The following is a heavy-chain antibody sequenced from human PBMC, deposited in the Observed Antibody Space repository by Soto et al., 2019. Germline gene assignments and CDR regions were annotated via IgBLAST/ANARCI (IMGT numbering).Heavy chain of an antibody. V-gene: IGHV1-18*01. CDR3: ARSARGTTSGVAPWGMDV. Sequence: QLVQSGPEVEKPGASVKVSCKASGYTFDSYGMSWVRQAPGQGLEWMGWISGFSGNTMFAESVQGRLTMTTDKSTKTAYMELRSLKSDDTAMYYCARSARGTTSGVAPWGMDVWGQGTTVIV. CDR1: GYTFDSYG. CDR2: ISGFSGNT. D-gene: IGHD3-3*01. J-gene: IGHJ6*02.